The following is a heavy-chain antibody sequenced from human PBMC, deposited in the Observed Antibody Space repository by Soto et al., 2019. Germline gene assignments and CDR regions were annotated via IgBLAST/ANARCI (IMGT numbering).Heavy chain of an antibody. V-gene: IGHV1-2*04. CDR1: GYTFTGYY. CDR2: INPNSGGT. J-gene: IGHJ6*02. CDR3: ARGHRCSGGSCYSSYYYGMDV. Sequence: QVQLVQSGAEVKKPGASVKVSCKASGYTFTGYYMHWVRQAPGQGLEWMGWINPNSGGTNYAQKCQGWVTMTRDTSISTAYMELSRLRSDDTAVYYCARGHRCSGGSCYSSYYYGMDVWGQGTTVTVSS. D-gene: IGHD2-15*01.